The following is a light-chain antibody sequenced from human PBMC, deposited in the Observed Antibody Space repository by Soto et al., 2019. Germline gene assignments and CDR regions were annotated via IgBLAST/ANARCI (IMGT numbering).Light chain of an antibody. V-gene: IGKV3-15*01. Sequence: EIVMTQSPATLSVSPGERATLSCRASQSVSSNLAWYEQKPGQAPRLLIYGASTGATGIPARFSGSGSGTEFTLTISILQSEDFAVYYFQQYNNWARTFVKGTKVEIK. CDR1: QSVSSN. CDR2: GAS. J-gene: IGKJ1*01. CDR3: QQYNNWART.